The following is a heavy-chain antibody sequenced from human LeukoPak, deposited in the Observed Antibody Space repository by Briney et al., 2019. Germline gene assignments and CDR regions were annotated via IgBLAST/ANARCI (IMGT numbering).Heavy chain of an antibody. CDR1: GRSIRSYC. Sequence: SDTLSLTRFLSGRSIRSYCGSWVRPPPGKGLEWVGYIFFAGRTTYNPSLKSRVTISIDTSKNQFSLKLNSVTAADTAVYYCASGERGYSYGPLDYWGQGTLVTVSS. V-gene: IGHV4-4*09. CDR2: IFFAGRT. CDR3: ASGERGYSYGPLDY. D-gene: IGHD5-18*01. J-gene: IGHJ4*02.